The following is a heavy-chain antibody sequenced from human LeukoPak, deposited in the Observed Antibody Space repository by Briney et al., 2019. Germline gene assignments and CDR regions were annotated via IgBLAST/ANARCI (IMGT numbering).Heavy chain of an antibody. J-gene: IGHJ3*02. D-gene: IGHD1-1*01. CDR3: ARDPLSTNDFDI. Sequence: SETLSLTCTVSGGSITNSYWNWIRQSPGKGLEWIGYINYSGSTNYNPSLKSRVTISVDTSKNLFSLKLSSVTAADTAVYFCARDPLSTNDFDIWGQGTMVTVSS. CDR1: GGSITNSY. V-gene: IGHV4-59*01. CDR2: INYSGST.